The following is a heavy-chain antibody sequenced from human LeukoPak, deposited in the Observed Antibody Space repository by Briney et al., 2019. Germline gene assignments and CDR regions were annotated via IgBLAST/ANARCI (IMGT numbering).Heavy chain of an antibody. CDR3: AKGAIHTKLRFLEDGHYYYYYGMDV. Sequence: GRSLRLSCAASGFTFDDYAMHWVRQAPGKGLEWVSGISWNSGSIGYADSVKGRFTISRDNAKNSLYLQMNSLRAEDTALYYCAKGAIHTKLRFLEDGHYYYYYGMDVWGQGTTVTVSS. CDR2: ISWNSGSI. V-gene: IGHV3-9*01. D-gene: IGHD3-3*01. J-gene: IGHJ6*02. CDR1: GFTFDDYA.